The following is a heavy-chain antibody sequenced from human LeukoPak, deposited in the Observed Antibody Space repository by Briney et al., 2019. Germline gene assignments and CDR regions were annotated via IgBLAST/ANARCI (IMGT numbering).Heavy chain of an antibody. Sequence: GGSLRLSCAASGFTFSSYWMTWVRQAPGTGLEWVATIKQDGSERFYVDSVKGRFTISRDNAKNSPYMQMNSLRTEHTAVYYCVRDWGDSGDYWGQGTLVAVSS. CDR1: GFTFSSYW. CDR2: IKQDGSER. D-gene: IGHD2-21*02. J-gene: IGHJ4*02. CDR3: VRDWGDSGDY. V-gene: IGHV3-7*01.